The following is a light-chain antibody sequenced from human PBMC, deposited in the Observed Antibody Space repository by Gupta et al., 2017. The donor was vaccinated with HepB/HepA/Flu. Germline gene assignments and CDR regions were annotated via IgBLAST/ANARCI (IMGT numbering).Light chain of an antibody. CDR3: QETYRAQPCT. CDR2: AAS. CDR1: QSINDY. V-gene: IGKV1-39*01. Sequence: IQMTQSPSSLPASVGDRVTITCRASQSINDYLNWYQQKPGEAPKLLIYAASNLQSGVPSRFSASASGTDFTLTISGLQPEDFAIYYCQETYRAQPCTFGQGTXLEI. J-gene: IGKJ2*02.